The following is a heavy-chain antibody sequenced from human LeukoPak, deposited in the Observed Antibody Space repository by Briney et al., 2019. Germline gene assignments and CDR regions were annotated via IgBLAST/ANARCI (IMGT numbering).Heavy chain of an antibody. J-gene: IGHJ6*03. CDR2: INHSGST. CDR3: ARSHYYYMDV. V-gene: IGHV4-34*01. CDR1: GGSFSGYY. Sequence: SETLSLTCAVYGGSFSGYYWSWIRQPPGKGLEWIGEINHSGSTNYNPSLKSRVTISVDTSKNQFSLKLSSVTAADTAVYYCARSHYYYMDVWGKGTTVTVSS.